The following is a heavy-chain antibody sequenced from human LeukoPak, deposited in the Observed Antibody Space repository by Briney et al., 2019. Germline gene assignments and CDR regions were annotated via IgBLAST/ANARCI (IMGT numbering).Heavy chain of an antibody. V-gene: IGHV3-11*04. D-gene: IGHD6-13*01. CDR3: VREAAAALD. CDR1: GFTFSDHY. Sequence: GGSLRLSCAASGFTFSDHYMSWIRQAPGKGLEWVSYISHTGTTMYYADSVKGRFTLSRDNARHSLYLQMNSLRDEDSAVYYCVREAAAALDWGHGTLVTVSS. CDR2: ISHTGTTM. J-gene: IGHJ4*01.